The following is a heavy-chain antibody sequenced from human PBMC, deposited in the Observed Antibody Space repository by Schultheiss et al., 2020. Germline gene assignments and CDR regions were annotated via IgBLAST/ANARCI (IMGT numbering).Heavy chain of an antibody. CDR3: AKYQRLGPIDY. Sequence: ASVKVSCKASGGTFSSYGISWVRQAPGQGLEWMGWISAYNGNTNYAQKLQGRVTMTTDTSTSTAYMELRSLRSDDTAVYYCAKYQRLGPIDYWGQGTLVTVYS. CDR2: ISAYNGNT. V-gene: IGHV1-18*01. CDR1: GGTFSSYG. D-gene: IGHD3-16*01. J-gene: IGHJ4*02.